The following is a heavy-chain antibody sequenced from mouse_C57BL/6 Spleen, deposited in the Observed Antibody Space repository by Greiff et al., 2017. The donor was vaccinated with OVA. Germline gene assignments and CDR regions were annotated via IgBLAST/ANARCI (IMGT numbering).Heavy chain of an antibody. V-gene: IGHV1-75*01. CDR2: IFPGSGST. J-gene: IGHJ1*03. D-gene: IGHD1-1*01. CDR3: ARLGGSYGSSSWYFDV. CDR1: GYTFTDYY. Sequence: QVHVKQSGPELVKPGASVKISCKASGYTFTDYYINWVKQRPGQGLEWIGWIFPGSGSTYYNEKFKGKATLTVDKSSSTAYMLLSSLTSEDSAVYFCARLGGSYGSSSWYFDVWGTGTTVTVSS.